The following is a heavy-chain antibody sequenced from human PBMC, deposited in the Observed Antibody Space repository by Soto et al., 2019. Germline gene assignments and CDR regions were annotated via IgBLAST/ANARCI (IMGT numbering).Heavy chain of an antibody. Sequence: SEALYLTCTGSCGSISRYYWSWIRQPPGKGLEWIGYIYYSGSTNYNPSLKGRVTISVDTSKNQFSLKLSSVTAADTAVYYCARLYYGMDVWGQGTTVTVSS. CDR1: CGSISRYY. CDR2: IYYSGST. J-gene: IGHJ6*02. V-gene: IGHV4-59*01. CDR3: ARLYYGMDV.